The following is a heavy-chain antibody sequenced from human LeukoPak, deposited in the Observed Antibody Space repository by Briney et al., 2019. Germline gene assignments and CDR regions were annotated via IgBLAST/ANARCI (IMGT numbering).Heavy chain of an antibody. J-gene: IGHJ6*02. CDR1: GFTVSSNY. D-gene: IGHD2-8*02. V-gene: IGHV3-53*01. CDR3: ARDLVRGRYYYYGMDV. Sequence: GGSLRLSCAASGFTVSSNYMSWVRQAPGKGLEWVSVIYSGGSTYYADSVKGRLTISRGNSKNTLYLQMNSLRAKDTAVYYCARDLVRGRYYYYGMDVWGQGTTVTVSS. CDR2: IYSGGST.